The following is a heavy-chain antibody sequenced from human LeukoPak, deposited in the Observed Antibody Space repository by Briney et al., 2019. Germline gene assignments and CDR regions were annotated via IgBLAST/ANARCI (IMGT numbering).Heavy chain of an antibody. CDR2: INHSGTT. V-gene: IGHV4-34*01. CDR3: ARDFDTSGYYFHY. CDR1: GGSFSDYY. Sequence: SETLSLTCAVYGGSFSDYYWSWIRQPPGKGLEWIGEINHSGTTVYSPSLKSRLTISLDTSKNQFSPKLTSVTAADTAVYYCARDFDTSGYYFHYWGQGTLVTVSS. D-gene: IGHD3-22*01. J-gene: IGHJ4*02.